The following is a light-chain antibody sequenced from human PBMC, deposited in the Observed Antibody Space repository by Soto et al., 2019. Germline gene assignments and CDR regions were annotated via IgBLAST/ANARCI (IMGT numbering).Light chain of an antibody. CDR1: YSVGSD. CDR3: QQYNFWSLYS. J-gene: IGKJ2*01. Sequence: ETVMTQSPATLSVSPGDRATLSCRAAYSVGSDLAWYQVRPGQAPRLLIYGASTRATGIPARFSGRGSGTEFTLTISNLQSEDFAVYYCQQYNFWSLYSFAQGTKLEIK. V-gene: IGKV3-15*01. CDR2: GAS.